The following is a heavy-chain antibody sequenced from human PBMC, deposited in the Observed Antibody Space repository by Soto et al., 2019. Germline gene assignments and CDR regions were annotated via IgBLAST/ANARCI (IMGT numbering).Heavy chain of an antibody. CDR2: IKQDGSEK. CDR1: GFTFSSYW. J-gene: IGHJ4*02. Sequence: GGSLRLSCAASGFTFSSYWMSWVRQAPGKGLEWVANIKQDGSEKYYEDSVKGRFTISRDNAKNSLYLQMNSLRAEDTAVYYCARGNDSPRFLEWKTTQAERGRYYFDYWGQGTLVTVSS. V-gene: IGHV3-7*01. D-gene: IGHD3-3*01. CDR3: ARGNDSPRFLEWKTTQAERGRYYFDY.